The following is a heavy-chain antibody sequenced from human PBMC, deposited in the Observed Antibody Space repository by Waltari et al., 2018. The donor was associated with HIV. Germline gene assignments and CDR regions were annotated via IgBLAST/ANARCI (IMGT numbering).Heavy chain of an antibody. CDR3: ARHEARRYFDL. J-gene: IGHJ2*01. V-gene: IGHV4-34*01. CDR2: INHGGST. CDR1: GGSFSGYY. Sequence: QVQLQQWGAGLLKPSETLSLTCAVYGGSFSGYYWSWIRQPPGKGLDWIGEINHGGSTNDNPSLKSRLTISVDTSRNQFSLKRSSVTAADTAVYYCARHEARRYFDLWGRGTLVTVSS. D-gene: IGHD6-6*01.